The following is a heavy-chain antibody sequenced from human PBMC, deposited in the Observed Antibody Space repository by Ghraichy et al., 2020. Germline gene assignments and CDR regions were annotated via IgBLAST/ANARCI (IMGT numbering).Heavy chain of an antibody. CDR3: ARARDYYDSSGNWAVDAFDI. CDR2: IYYSGST. CDR1: GGSISSYY. D-gene: IGHD3-22*01. J-gene: IGHJ3*02. Sequence: SQTLSLTCTVSGGSISSYYWSWIRQPPGKGLEWIGYIYYSGSTNYNPSLKSRVTISVDTSKNQFSLKLSSVTAADTAVYYCARARDYYDSSGNWAVDAFDIWGQGTMVTVSS. V-gene: IGHV4-59*01.